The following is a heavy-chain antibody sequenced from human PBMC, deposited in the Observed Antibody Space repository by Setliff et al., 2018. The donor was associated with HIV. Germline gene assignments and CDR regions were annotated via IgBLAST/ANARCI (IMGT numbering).Heavy chain of an antibody. D-gene: IGHD2-2*01. J-gene: IGHJ5*02. CDR1: GGSITSGGFY. Sequence: PSETLSLTCTDSGGSITSGGFYWSWIRQYPQKGLEWIGYIYYSGGTYYNPSLKSRVTMSVDTSKNQFSLKLSSVTAADTAVYYCAPVSSGWFDPWGQGTLVTVSS. CDR3: APVSSGWFDP. V-gene: IGHV4-31*03. CDR2: IYYSGGT.